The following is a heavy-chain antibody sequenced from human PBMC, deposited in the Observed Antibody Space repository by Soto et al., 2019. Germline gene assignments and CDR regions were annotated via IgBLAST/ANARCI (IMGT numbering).Heavy chain of an antibody. CDR2: MQPSTGRT. D-gene: IGHD1-26*01. CDR1: GYSFTSLD. CDR3: ARGVSAGVDY. Sequence: QVQLVQSGAEVREPGASVKVSCKASGYSFTSLDINWVRQTAGQGLEWMGWMQPSTGRTGYAQKFQGGVTMTRGTSINAASMELTALTCDDTAFYYCARGVSAGVDYWGQGTLVTVSS. J-gene: IGHJ4*02. V-gene: IGHV1-8*01.